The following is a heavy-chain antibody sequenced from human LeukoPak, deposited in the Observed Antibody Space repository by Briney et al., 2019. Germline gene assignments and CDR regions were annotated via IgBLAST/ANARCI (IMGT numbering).Heavy chain of an antibody. CDR3: ARDYAGKRRIHY. Sequence: GGSLRLSCAASGFTFSSYGMNWVRQAPGKGLEWVSSISSSSSYIYYADSVKGRFTISRDNAKNSLYLQMNSLRAEDTAVYYCARDYAGKRRIHYWGQGTLVTVSS. CDR1: GFTFSSYG. CDR2: ISSSSSYI. J-gene: IGHJ4*02. D-gene: IGHD4-23*01. V-gene: IGHV3-21*01.